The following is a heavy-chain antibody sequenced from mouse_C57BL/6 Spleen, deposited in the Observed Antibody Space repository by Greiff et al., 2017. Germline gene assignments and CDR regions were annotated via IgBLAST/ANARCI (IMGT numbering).Heavy chain of an antibody. J-gene: IGHJ1*03. V-gene: IGHV1-69*01. CDR2: IDPSDSYT. D-gene: IGHD1-1*01. CDR3: ALYYYGSSRWYFDV. Sequence: QVQLQQPGAELVMPGASVKLSCKASGYTFTSYWMHWVKQRPGQGLEWIGKIDPSDSYTNYNPKFKGKATLTVDKSSSTAYMQLSRLTSEDSAVYYCALYYYGSSRWYFDVWGTGTTVTVSS. CDR1: GYTFTSYW.